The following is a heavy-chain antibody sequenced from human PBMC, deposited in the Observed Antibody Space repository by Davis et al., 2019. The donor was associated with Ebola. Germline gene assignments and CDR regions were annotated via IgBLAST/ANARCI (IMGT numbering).Heavy chain of an antibody. V-gene: IGHV3-15*01. CDR2: IKSKPDGGTT. CDR1: GFSITNAV. Sequence: PGGSLRLSCAASGFSITNAVMSWVRQAPGKGLEWLGRIKSKPDGGTTVYAAPVRGRITISRDDSKNILYLQMNSLKIDDTAVYYCNTVHDYGDNWGQGTLVTVSS. CDR3: NTVHDYGDN. J-gene: IGHJ4*02.